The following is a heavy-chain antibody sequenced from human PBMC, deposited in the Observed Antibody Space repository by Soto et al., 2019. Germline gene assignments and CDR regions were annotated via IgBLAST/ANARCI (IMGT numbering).Heavy chain of an antibody. Sequence: ASVKVSCKASGYTFTSYYIHWVRQAPGQGLEWMGWINPITGGTNYAPKFQGRVTMTRDTSITTAYMELSRLRSDDTAVYYCAANYYDTSDRDCLCYWGQGTPVTVSS. D-gene: IGHD3-22*01. J-gene: IGHJ4*02. V-gene: IGHV1-2*02. CDR1: GYTFTSYY. CDR2: INPITGGT. CDR3: AANYYDTSDRDCLCY.